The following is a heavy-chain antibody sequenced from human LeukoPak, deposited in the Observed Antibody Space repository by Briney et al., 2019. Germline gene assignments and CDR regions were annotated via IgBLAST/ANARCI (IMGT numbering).Heavy chain of an antibody. J-gene: IGHJ4*02. D-gene: IGHD2-15*01. CDR1: GYTFTTYG. CDR3: ARAMARDLMLHDY. Sequence: ASVKVSCKASGYTFTTYGINWVRQAPGQGLEWMGWISVYNGNTNYAQKFQGRVTMTTDTSTSTAYMELKSLRSKDTAVYYCARAMARDLMLHDYWGQGTLVTVSS. V-gene: IGHV1-18*01. CDR2: ISVYNGNT.